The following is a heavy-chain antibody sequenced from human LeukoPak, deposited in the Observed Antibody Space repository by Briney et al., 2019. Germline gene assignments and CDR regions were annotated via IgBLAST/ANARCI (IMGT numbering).Heavy chain of an antibody. V-gene: IGHV1-46*01. J-gene: IGHJ3*02. CDR1: GYTFTSYY. CDR2: INPSGGST. D-gene: IGHD1-26*01. Sequence: ASVKVSCKASGYTFTSYYMHWVRQAPGQGLEWMGIINPSGGSTSYAQKFQGRVTMTRDTSTSTVYMELSSLRSEDTAVYYCAAEGWELLQPQEHQYGFDIWGQGTMVTVSS. CDR3: AAEGWELLQPQEHQYGFDI.